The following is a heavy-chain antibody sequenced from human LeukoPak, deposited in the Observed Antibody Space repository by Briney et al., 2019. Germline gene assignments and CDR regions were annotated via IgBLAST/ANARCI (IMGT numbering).Heavy chain of an antibody. D-gene: IGHD6-19*01. Sequence: GGSLRLSCGASGFTFSSYGTHWVRQAPGKGLEWVAVIWYDGSNKYYADSVKGRFTISRDNSQNTLYLQMNSLRAEDTAVYYCARDLGSGWMEGYFDYWGQGTLVTVSS. CDR3: ARDLGSGWMEGYFDY. V-gene: IGHV3-33*01. CDR1: GFTFSSYG. J-gene: IGHJ4*02. CDR2: IWYDGSNK.